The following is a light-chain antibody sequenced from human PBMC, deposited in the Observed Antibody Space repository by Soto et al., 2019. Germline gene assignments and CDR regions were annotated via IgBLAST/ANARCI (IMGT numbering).Light chain of an antibody. J-gene: IGKJ1*01. Sequence: DIQLTQSPSFLSTSVGDRVTIACRASQSISSWLAWYQQKPGKAPKLLIFDASTLESGVPSRFSGSGSGTDFTLTISSLQPEDFATYSCQQSYNSPQTFGQGTKVDIK. CDR3: QQSYNSPQT. CDR2: DAS. V-gene: IGKV1-39*01. CDR1: QSISSW.